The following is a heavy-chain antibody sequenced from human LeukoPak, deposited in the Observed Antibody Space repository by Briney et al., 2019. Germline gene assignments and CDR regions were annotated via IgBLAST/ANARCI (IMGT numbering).Heavy chain of an antibody. D-gene: IGHD5-18*01. CDR2: INPNSGGT. CDR1: GYTFTGYY. V-gene: IGHV1-2*02. Sequence: GASVKVSCKASGYTFTGYYMHWVRQAPGQGLEWMGWINPNSGGTNYARKFQGRVTMTRDTSISTAYMELSRLRSDDTAVYYCARSDTAPYYFDYWGQGTLVTVSS. CDR3: ARSDTAPYYFDY. J-gene: IGHJ4*02.